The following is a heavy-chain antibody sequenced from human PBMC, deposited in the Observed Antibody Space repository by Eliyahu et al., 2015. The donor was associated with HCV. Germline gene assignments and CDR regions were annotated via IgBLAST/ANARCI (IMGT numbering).Heavy chain of an antibody. Sequence: QLQLQESGPGLVKPSETLSLTCSVSGGSISSSSNYWGWIRQPPGKGLEWIGSIYYSGSTYHNPSLKSRVTISVDTSKNQFSLKLRSVTAADTAAYYCARQWSGYSPGDHWGQGTLVTVSS. CDR2: IYYSGST. D-gene: IGHD3-3*01. CDR3: ARQWSGYSPGDH. CDR1: GGSISSSSNY. J-gene: IGHJ5*02. V-gene: IGHV4-39*01.